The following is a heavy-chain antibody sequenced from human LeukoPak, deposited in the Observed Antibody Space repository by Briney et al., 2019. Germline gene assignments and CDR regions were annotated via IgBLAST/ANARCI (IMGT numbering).Heavy chain of an antibody. CDR1: GFTFSSYG. V-gene: IGHV3-30*03. CDR3: AREGPINNGDLDY. D-gene: IGHD1/OR15-1a*01. J-gene: IGHJ4*02. CDR2: ISYDGSNK. Sequence: GGSLRLSCAASGFTFSSYGMHWVRQAPGKGLEWVAVISYDGSNKYYADSVKGRFTISRDNSKNTLHLQMNSLRVEDTAVYYCAREGPINNGDLDYWGQGTLVTVSS.